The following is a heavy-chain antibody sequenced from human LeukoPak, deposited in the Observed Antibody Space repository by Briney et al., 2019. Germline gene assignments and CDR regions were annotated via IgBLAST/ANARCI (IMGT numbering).Heavy chain of an antibody. Sequence: GASVKVSCKASGGTFSSYAISWVRQAPGQGLEWMGWIDPNSGDPNYAQKFQGRVTMTSDTSITTAYMELSSLSSDNTAVYYCARDQAYKDYWGQGTLVTVSS. V-gene: IGHV1-2*02. CDR2: IDPNSGDP. CDR1: GGTFSSYA. J-gene: IGHJ4*02. D-gene: IGHD1-14*01. CDR3: ARDQAYKDY.